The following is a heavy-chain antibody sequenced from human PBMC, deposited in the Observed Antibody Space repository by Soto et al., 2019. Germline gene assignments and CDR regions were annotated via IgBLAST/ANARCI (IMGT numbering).Heavy chain of an antibody. Sequence: GGSLRLSCAASGFTFSTYAMNWVRQAPGKGLEWVSGISGSGDSTYYADSVKGRFTVPRDNSKNTLYLQMNSLRAEDTAVFYCAKERSSGWSLDYWGQGTLVTVAS. D-gene: IGHD6-19*01. CDR2: ISGSGDST. CDR3: AKERSSGWSLDY. J-gene: IGHJ4*02. V-gene: IGHV3-23*01. CDR1: GFTFSTYA.